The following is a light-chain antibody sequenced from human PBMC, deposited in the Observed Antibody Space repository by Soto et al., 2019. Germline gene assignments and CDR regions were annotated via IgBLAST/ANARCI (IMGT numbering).Light chain of an antibody. J-gene: IGLJ2*01. CDR3: HSYDSGLGT. V-gene: IGLV1-40*01. CDR1: NSNIGAGYD. Sequence: QPMLTQPPSVSGAPGQRVTISCTGSNSNIGAGYDVHWYQQLPGTAPKLLIYGNTNRPSGVPDRFSGSKSGTSASLAITGLLAEDEADYYCHSYDSGLGTFGGGTKVTVL. CDR2: GNT.